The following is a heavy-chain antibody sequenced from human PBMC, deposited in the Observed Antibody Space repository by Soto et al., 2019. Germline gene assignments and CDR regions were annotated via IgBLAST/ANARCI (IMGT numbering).Heavy chain of an antibody. CDR1: GYSISSGYY. V-gene: IGHV4-38-2*01. CDR2: IYHSGST. D-gene: IGHD3-22*01. CDR3: ARAGRLYDSSGYYFPFDYY. Sequence: SETLSLTCAVSGYSISSGYYWGWIRQPPGKGLEWIGSIYHSGSTYYNPSLKSRVTISVDTSKNQFSLKLSSVTAADTAVYYCARAGRLYDSSGYYFPFDYYWGQGTLVTVSS. J-gene: IGHJ4*02.